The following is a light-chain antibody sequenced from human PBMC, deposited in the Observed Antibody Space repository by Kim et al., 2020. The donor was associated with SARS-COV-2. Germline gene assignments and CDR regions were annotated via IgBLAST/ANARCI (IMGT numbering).Light chain of an antibody. V-gene: IGKV3-15*01. CDR3: QQYNNWPRRGT. J-gene: IGKJ2*02. CDR2: GTS. CDR1: QSVGRN. Sequence: EIELTQSPVTLSVSPGERATLSCRASQSVGRNLAWYQQQPGQAPRLLFYGTSTRATGVPARFSGSGSGTEFTLTISSLQSKDFAVYYCQQYNNWPRRGTVGHGTKLE.